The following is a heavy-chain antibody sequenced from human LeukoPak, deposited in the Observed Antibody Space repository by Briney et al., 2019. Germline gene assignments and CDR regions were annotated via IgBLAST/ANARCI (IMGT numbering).Heavy chain of an antibody. D-gene: IGHD3-3*01. J-gene: IGHJ4*02. CDR3: AFTIFGVVIFDY. V-gene: IGHV1-69*05. Sequence: SVKVSCKASGGTFSSYAISWVRQAPGQGLEWMGGIIPIFGTVNYAQKFQGRVTITTDESTSTAYMELSSLRSEDTAVYYCAFTIFGVVIFDYWGQGTLVTVSS. CDR2: IIPIFGTV. CDR1: GGTFSSYA.